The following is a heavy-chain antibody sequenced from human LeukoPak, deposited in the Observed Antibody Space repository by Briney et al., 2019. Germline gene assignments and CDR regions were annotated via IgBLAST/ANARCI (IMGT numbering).Heavy chain of an antibody. CDR2: ISSSSNEI. Sequence: PGGSLRLSCAASGFTFSTYSMNWVRQAPGKGLEWVSYISSSSNEIYYADSVKGRFTISRENSKNTLYLQMNSLRAEDTAVYYCARDSGYYYFDYWGQGTLVTVSS. CDR1: GFTFSTYS. J-gene: IGHJ4*02. CDR3: ARDSGYYYFDY. D-gene: IGHD1-26*01. V-gene: IGHV3-21*05.